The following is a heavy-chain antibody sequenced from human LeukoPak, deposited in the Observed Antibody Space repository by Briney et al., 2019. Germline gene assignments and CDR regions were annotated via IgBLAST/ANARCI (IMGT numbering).Heavy chain of an antibody. CDR3: ARGGCYDFWSGYYRGSGQNWFDP. CDR2: IIPIFGTA. D-gene: IGHD3-3*01. CDR1: GGTFSSYA. J-gene: IGHJ5*02. Sequence: SVKVSCKASGGTFSSYAISWVRQAPGQGLEWMGGIIPIFGTANYAQKFQGRVTITADESTSTAYMELSSLRSEDTAVYYRARGGCYDFWSGYYRGSGQNWFDPWGQGTLVTVSS. V-gene: IGHV1-69*13.